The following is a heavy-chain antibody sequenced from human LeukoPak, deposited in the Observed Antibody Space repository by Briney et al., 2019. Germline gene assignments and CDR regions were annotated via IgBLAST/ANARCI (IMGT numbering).Heavy chain of an antibody. D-gene: IGHD3-16*01. Sequence: SVKVSCKASGVTFSNFAISWVRQAPGQGLEWMGGIIPIFGIANYAQKFQGRVTITADKSTSTAYMELSSLRSEDTAVYYCARDNDSRDPPHFDYWGQGTLVTVSA. J-gene: IGHJ4*02. CDR1: GVTFSNFA. V-gene: IGHV1-69*10. CDR3: ARDNDSRDPPHFDY. CDR2: IIPIFGIA.